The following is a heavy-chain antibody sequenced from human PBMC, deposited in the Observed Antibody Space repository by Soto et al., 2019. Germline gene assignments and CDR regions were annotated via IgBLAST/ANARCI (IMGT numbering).Heavy chain of an antibody. CDR2: ISAYNGDT. Sequence: GASVKVSCKASGYTFTNYGVTWVRQAPGQGLEWMGWISAYNGDTNYAQKLQGRVTLTTDTSTTTASMELRSLRSDDTAMYYCARSFDSGPYYFDFCGQGTLVTVSS. J-gene: IGHJ4*02. D-gene: IGHD6-19*01. CDR1: GYTFTNYG. V-gene: IGHV1-18*01. CDR3: ARSFDSGPYYFDF.